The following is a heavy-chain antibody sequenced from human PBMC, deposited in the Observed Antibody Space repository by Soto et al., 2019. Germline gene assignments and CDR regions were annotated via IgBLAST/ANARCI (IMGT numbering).Heavy chain of an antibody. CDR3: ARIPGP. CDR1: GGSISSGGYS. D-gene: IGHD2-21*01. V-gene: IGHV4-30-2*01. CDR2: IYHSGST. Sequence: QLQLQESGSGLVKPSQTLSLNCAVSGGSISSGGYSWSWIRQPPGKGLEWIGYIYHSGSTYYNPSLKSRVTISVDRSNNQFSLMLFSVTAADTAVYYCARIPGPWGQGTLVTVSS. J-gene: IGHJ5*02.